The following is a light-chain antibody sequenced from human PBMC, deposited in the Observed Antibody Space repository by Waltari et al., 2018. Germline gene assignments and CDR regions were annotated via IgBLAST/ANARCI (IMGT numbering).Light chain of an antibody. CDR2: SNN. J-gene: IGLJ2*01. CDR3: AAWDDSLNGVV. V-gene: IGLV1-44*01. CDR1: SSNIGSTT. Sequence: QSVLTQPPSASGTPGQRVTISCSGSSSNIGSTTVNWYQQRPGTAPKLLIYSNNQRPSGVPDRVSGYKSGTSAALAISGLQSEDEADYYCAAWDDSLNGVVFGGGTKLTVL.